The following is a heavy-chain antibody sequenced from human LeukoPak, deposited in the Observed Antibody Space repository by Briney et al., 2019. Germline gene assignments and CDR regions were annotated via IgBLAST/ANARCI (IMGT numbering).Heavy chain of an antibody. CDR1: GFTFSDYA. Sequence: PGGSLRLSCAASGFTFSDYAMTWVRQAPGKGLEWVATISGSGLMTYYADSVKGRFTVSGDNSKNTLYLQMSSLTAADTAVYYCAKDRSIGTYYTFDHWGQETLVTVSS. V-gene: IGHV3-23*01. J-gene: IGHJ4*02. CDR2: ISGSGLMT. CDR3: AKDRSIGTYYTFDH. D-gene: IGHD1-26*01.